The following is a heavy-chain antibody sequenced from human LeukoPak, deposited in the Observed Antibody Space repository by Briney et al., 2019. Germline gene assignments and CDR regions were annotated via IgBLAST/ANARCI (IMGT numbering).Heavy chain of an antibody. J-gene: IGHJ5*02. CDR2: IWYDGSNK. Sequence: GGSLRLSCAASGFTFSSYGMHWVRQAPGKGLEWVAVIWYDGSNKYYADSVKGRFTISRDNSKNTLYLQMNSLRAEDTAVYYCARRTGVTLFSFDPWGQGTLVTVSS. CDR1: GFTFSSYG. CDR3: ARRTGVTLFSFDP. V-gene: IGHV3-33*01. D-gene: IGHD3-16*01.